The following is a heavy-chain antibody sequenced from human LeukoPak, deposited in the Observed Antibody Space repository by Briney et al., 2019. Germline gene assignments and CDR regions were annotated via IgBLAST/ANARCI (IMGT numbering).Heavy chain of an antibody. J-gene: IGHJ5*01. Sequence: SETLSLTCTVSGGSISGYYWSWIRQPPGKGLEWIGYIYYSGSTRYNPSLKSRVTISVDTSQNQFSLKVSSVTAADTAVYYCARTPLYSSSSNWFDSWGQGTLVTVSS. CDR1: GGSISGYY. CDR2: IYYSGST. V-gene: IGHV4-59*01. CDR3: ARTPLYSSSSNWFDS. D-gene: IGHD6-6*01.